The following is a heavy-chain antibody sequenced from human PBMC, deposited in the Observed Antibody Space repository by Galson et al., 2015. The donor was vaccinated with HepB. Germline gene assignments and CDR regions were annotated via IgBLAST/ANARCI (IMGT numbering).Heavy chain of an antibody. V-gene: IGHV3-9*01. CDR1: GFTFDDYA. CDR3: AKLGQSGFFDY. D-gene: IGHD6-25*01. CDR2: ISWNSGSI. J-gene: IGHJ4*02. Sequence: LRLSCAASGFTFDDYAMHWVRQAPGKGLEWVSGISWNSGSIGYADSVKGRFTISRDNAKNSLYLQMNSLRAEDTALYYCAKLGQSGFFDYWGQGTLVTVSS.